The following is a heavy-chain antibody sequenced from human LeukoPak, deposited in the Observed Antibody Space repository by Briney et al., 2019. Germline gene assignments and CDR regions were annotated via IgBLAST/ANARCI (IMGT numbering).Heavy chain of an antibody. CDR2: IYYSGST. V-gene: IGHV4-59*01. Sequence: SETLSLTCTVSGGSISSYYWSWIRQPPGKGPEWIGYIYYSGSTNYNPSLKSRVTISVDTSKNQFSLKLSSVTAADTAVYYCARDRDGYNPYFDYWGQGTLVTVSS. D-gene: IGHD5-24*01. CDR1: GGSISSYY. CDR3: ARDRDGYNPYFDY. J-gene: IGHJ4*02.